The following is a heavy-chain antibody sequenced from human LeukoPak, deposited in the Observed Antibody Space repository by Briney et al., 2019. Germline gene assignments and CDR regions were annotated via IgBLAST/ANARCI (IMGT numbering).Heavy chain of an antibody. V-gene: IGHV4-34*01. CDR1: GGSFSGYY. J-gene: IGHJ6*03. D-gene: IGHD2-2*01. CDR3: SGTPYMDV. Sequence: SSETLSLTCAVYGGSFSGYYWSWIRQPPGKGLEWIGEINHSGSTNYNPSLKSRVTISVDTSKNQFSLKLSSVTAADTAAYYCSGTPYMDVWGKGTMVTVSS. CDR2: INHSGST.